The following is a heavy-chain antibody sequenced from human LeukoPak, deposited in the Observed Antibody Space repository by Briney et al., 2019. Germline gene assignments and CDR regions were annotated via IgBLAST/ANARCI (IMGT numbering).Heavy chain of an antibody. V-gene: IGHV3-7*01. J-gene: IGHJ4*02. CDR1: GFTFSSYG. CDR2: IKEDGSDK. CDR3: ARDYAMMVDY. Sequence: GGTLRLSCAASGFTFSSYGMSWVRQAPGKGLEWVANIKEDGSDKYYVDSVKGRFTISRDNAKNLLFLQVSSLRAEDTAVYYCARDYAMMVDYWGQGTLVTISS. D-gene: IGHD3-22*01.